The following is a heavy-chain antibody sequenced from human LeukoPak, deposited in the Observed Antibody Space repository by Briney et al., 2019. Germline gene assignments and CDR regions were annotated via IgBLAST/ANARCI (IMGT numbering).Heavy chain of an antibody. CDR3: ARNFDMRGFDP. CDR2: INSDSGFT. Sequence: ASVKVSCKASGYTFTGYYMNWVRQAPGQGLEWMGWINSDSGFTKYAQKFQGRVTMTRDTSITTVYMDLTRLTSDDTAVYYCARNFDMRGFDPWGQGTLVTASS. D-gene: IGHD3-9*01. V-gene: IGHV1-2*02. CDR1: GYTFTGYY. J-gene: IGHJ5*02.